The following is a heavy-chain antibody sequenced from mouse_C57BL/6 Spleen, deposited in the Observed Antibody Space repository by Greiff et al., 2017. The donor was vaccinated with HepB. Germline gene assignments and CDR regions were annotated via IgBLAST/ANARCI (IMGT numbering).Heavy chain of an antibody. D-gene: IGHD1-1*01. V-gene: IGHV6-3*01. CDR3: TGGPYYYGSSYGFAY. Sequence: DVKLQESGGGLVQPGGSMKLSCVASGFTFSNYWMNWVRQSPEKGLEWVAQIRLKSDNYATHYAESVKGRFTISRDDSKSSVYLQMNNLRAEDTGMYYCTGGPYYYGSSYGFAYWGQGTLVTVSA. CDR1: GFTFSNYW. J-gene: IGHJ3*01. CDR2: IRLKSDNYAT.